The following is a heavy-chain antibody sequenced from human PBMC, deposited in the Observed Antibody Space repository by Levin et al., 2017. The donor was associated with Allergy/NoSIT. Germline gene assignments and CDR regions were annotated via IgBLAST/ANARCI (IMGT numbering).Heavy chain of an antibody. Sequence: GGSLRLSCAVSGFSISEYAMAWVRQAPGKGLEWVSEITGGGFNTYYGDSVKGRFTVSKDDSKDMLYLDLSSLRVEDTAVYYCAKKQGGTSGFSFDVWGQGTMITVSS. CDR1: GFSISEYA. D-gene: IGHD1/OR15-1a*01. V-gene: IGHV3-23*01. J-gene: IGHJ3*01. CDR3: AKKQGGTSGFSFDV. CDR2: ITGGGFNT.